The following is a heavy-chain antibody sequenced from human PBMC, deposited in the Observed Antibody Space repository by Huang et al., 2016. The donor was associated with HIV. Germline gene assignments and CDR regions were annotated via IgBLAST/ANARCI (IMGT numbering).Heavy chain of an antibody. V-gene: IGHV3-11*01. D-gene: IGHD6-19*01. CDR1: GLVFSDHY. CDR2: ISLSGTTR. Sequence: QVQLVESGGGLVKPGGSLRLSCAASGLVFSDHYMNWIRQAPVKGLEWISYISLSGTTRRYADSVKGRFTISRDNAKKSLFLEMNSLRVEDTAVYYCARRMAGWDDVFDMWGQGTMVTVSS. CDR3: ARRMAGWDDVFDM. J-gene: IGHJ3*02.